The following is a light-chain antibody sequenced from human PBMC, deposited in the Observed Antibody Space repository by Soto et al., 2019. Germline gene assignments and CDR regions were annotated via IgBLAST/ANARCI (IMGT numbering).Light chain of an antibody. CDR1: ENIGSW. Sequence: DIQMTQSPSSLSASVGDRVTITCRASENIGSWLAWYQQKAGKDPNLLIYKASSLESGVPSRFSGSGSGTEFILTISSLQPDDFATYWCQHYGGMWTFGQGTKVDI. V-gene: IGKV1-5*03. J-gene: IGKJ1*01. CDR3: QHYGGMWT. CDR2: KAS.